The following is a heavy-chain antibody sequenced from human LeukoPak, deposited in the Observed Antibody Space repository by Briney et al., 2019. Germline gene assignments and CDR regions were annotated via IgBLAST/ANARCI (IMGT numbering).Heavy chain of an antibody. V-gene: IGHV4-34*01. CDR2: INHSGST. J-gene: IGHJ4*02. D-gene: IGHD3-22*01. CDR3: ARNPPRYYDISGPSRN. Sequence: PSETLSLTCAVYGGSFSGYDLSWIRQPPGKGLEWIGEINHSGSTNYNPSLKSRVTISVDTSKNQFSLKLSSVTAADTAVYYCARNPPRYYDISGPSRNWGQGTLVTVSS. CDR1: GGSFSGYD.